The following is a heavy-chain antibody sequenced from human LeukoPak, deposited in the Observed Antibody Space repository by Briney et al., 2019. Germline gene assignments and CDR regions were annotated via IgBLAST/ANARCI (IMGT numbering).Heavy chain of an antibody. CDR2: INPSGGST. D-gene: IGHD3-22*01. CDR3: ARTRTYYYDSSAVEGVTTLSY. J-gene: IGHJ4*02. CDR1: GYAFTSYY. Sequence: ASVKVSCKASGYAFTSYYMHWVRQAPGQGLEWMGIINPSGGSTSYAQKFQGRVTMTRDTSTSTVYMELSSLRSEDTAVYYCARTRTYYYDSSAVEGVTTLSYWGQGTLVTVSS. V-gene: IGHV1-46*01.